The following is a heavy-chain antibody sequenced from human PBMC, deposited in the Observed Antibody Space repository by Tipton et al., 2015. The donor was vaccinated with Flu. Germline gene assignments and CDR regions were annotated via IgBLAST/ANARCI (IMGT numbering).Heavy chain of an antibody. V-gene: IGHV4-31*03. CDR2: IYYSGST. J-gene: IGHJ4*02. CDR3: AGSPSAAEYGGQSVFFGC. Sequence: TLSLTCTVSGGSISGGGYYWSWIRQHPGKGLEWIGYIYYSGSTYYNPSLKSRVTISVDTSKNQFSLKLSSVTAADTAVYYCAGSPSAAEYGGQSVFFGCWALGTLATVSS. CDR1: GGSISGGGYY. D-gene: IGHD4-23*01.